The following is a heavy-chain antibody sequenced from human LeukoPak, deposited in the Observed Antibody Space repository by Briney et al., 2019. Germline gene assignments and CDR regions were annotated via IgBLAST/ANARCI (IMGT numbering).Heavy chain of an antibody. CDR2: VYYSGSA. Sequence: SETLSLTCSVSGDFNNSETFYWGWIRQPPGKGLEWIASVYYSGSAYYNPSLRSRVTISVDTSKRQFSLKVNSVTAADTAVYYCAREPSPWRWLQFAYIDYWGQGSLVTVSS. V-gene: IGHV4-39*07. CDR1: GDFNNSETFY. J-gene: IGHJ4*02. D-gene: IGHD5-24*01. CDR3: AREPSPWRWLQFAYIDY.